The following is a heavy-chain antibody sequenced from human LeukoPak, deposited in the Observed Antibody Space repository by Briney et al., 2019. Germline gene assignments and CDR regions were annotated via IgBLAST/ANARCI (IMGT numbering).Heavy chain of an antibody. J-gene: IGHJ5*02. CDR1: GYTFTSYG. CDR2: ISAYNGNT. D-gene: IGHD6-13*01. Sequence: ASVKVSCKASGYTFTSYGISWVRQAPGQGLEWMGWISAYNGNTNYAQKLQGRVTMTTDTSTSTAYMELRSLRSDDTAVYYCARTPPKTSIAAACRGWYSSGPLGWFDPWGQGTLVTVSS. CDR3: ARTPPKTSIAAACRGWYSSGPLGWFDP. V-gene: IGHV1-18*04.